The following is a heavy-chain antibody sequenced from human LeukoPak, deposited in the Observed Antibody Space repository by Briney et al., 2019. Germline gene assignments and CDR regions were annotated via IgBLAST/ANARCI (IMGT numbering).Heavy chain of an antibody. CDR2: FIPAFNTA. Sequence: ASAKVSCKASGDTFDTYTISWVRQVPGQGLEWMGGFIPAFNTAHYARKFQGRVTITMDASTTTDFMEMSSLRFEDTAVYYCVRDKGLTGDTCAFDIWGQGTMVTVSS. V-gene: IGHV1-69*05. J-gene: IGHJ3*02. CDR3: VRDKGLTGDTCAFDI. D-gene: IGHD7-27*01. CDR1: GDTFDTYT.